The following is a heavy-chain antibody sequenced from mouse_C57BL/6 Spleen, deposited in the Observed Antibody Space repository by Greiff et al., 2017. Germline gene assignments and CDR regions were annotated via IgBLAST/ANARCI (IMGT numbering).Heavy chain of an antibody. CDR3: ARHEGSQAWFAY. J-gene: IGHJ3*01. V-gene: IGHV5-2*01. CDR1: EYEFPSHD. Sequence: DVQLVESGGGLVQPGESLKLSCESNEYEFPSHDMSWVRKTPEKRLEFVAAINSDGGSTYYPDTMERRFIISRDHTKKTLYLQMSSLRSEDTAVYYCARHEGSQAWFAYWGQGTLVTVSA. CDR2: INSDGGST.